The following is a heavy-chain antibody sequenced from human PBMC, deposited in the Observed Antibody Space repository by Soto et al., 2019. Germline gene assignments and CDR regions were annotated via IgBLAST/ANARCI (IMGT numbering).Heavy chain of an antibody. D-gene: IGHD2-2*01. CDR2: IWYDGSNK. V-gene: IGHV3-33*01. J-gene: IGHJ6*02. CDR3: ARDQVRIVVVPAATHYYYYGMDV. Sequence: PGGSLRLSCAASGFTFSSYGMHWVRQAPGKGLEWVAVIWYDGSNKYYADSVKGRFTISRDNSKNTLYLQMNSLRAEDTAVYYCARDQVRIVVVPAATHYYYYGMDVWGQGTTVTVSS. CDR1: GFTFSSYG.